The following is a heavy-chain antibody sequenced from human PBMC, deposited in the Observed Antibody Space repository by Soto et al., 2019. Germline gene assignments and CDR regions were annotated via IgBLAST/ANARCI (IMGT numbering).Heavy chain of an antibody. CDR3: ARTLSGDNVDY. V-gene: IGHV1-8*01. D-gene: IGHD4-17*01. Sequence: QVQLVQAGAEVKKPGASVKVSCKASGYTFTSYDINWVRQATGQGREWMGWMNPKSGNTGYAQKFQGRVTMTRNTSISTAYMALSSLRSADTAVYYFARTLSGDNVDYWCQGSLVTVSS. J-gene: IGHJ4*02. CDR2: MNPKSGNT. CDR1: GYTFTSYD.